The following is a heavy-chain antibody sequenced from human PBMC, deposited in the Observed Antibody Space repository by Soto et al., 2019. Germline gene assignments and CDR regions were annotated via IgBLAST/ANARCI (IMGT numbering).Heavy chain of an antibody. CDR1: GFDASVNY. Sequence: EVQLVESGGTLVQPGGSLRLSCAASGFDASVNYMTWVRQAPGKGLEWVSAINSGGSTFYADSVKGRFTISRDKSKNTLYLQMNSLRAEDTAMYYCVREIYYYGMDVWGQGTAVTVSS. CDR3: VREIYYYGMDV. J-gene: IGHJ6*01. V-gene: IGHV3-66*01. CDR2: INSGGST.